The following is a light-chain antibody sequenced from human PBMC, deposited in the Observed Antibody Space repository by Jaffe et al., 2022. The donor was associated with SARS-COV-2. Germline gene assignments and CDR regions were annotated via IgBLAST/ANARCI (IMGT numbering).Light chain of an antibody. CDR2: RNE. J-gene: IGLJ3*02. CDR3: ATRDDSLSGWV. V-gene: IGLV1-47*01. CDR1: SSNIGSNY. Sequence: QSVLTQPPSASGTPGQRVTISCSGSSSNIGSNYVYWYQQFPGTAPKLLMYRNEQRPSGVPDRFSGSKSGTSASLAISGLRSEDEADYYCATRDDSLSGWVFGGGTKLTVL.